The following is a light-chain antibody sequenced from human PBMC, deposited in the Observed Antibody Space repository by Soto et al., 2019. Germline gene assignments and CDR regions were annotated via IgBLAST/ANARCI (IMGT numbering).Light chain of an antibody. J-gene: IGKJ5*01. V-gene: IGKV4-1*01. CDR2: WAS. Sequence: LMTQSPASLAVSLGERATLNCKASHSVLSNSDNQNYLAWFQQKSGQPPKLLIYWASTRQSGVPDRFSGSGSATDFTLTISSLQAEDVAVYYCQQYHSDPITFGQGTRLEIK. CDR3: QQYHSDPIT. CDR1: HSVLSNSDNQNY.